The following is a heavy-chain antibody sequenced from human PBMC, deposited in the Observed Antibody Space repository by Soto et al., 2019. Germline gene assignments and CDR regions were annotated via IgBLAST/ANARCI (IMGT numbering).Heavy chain of an antibody. CDR2: IRGSGGST. CDR3: AKGSYPHYDSSGYYIDY. D-gene: IGHD3-22*01. V-gene: IGHV3-23*01. Sequence: GGSLRLSCAASGFTFSSYAMSWVRQAPGKGLGWVSAIRGSGGSTYYADSVKGRFNIYRDNSKNTLYLQMNSLRAEDTAGYYCAKGSYPHYDSSGYYIDYWGQGTLVTVSS. CDR1: GFTFSSYA. J-gene: IGHJ4*02.